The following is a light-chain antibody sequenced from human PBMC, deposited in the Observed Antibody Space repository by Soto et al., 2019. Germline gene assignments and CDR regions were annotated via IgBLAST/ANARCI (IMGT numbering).Light chain of an antibody. J-gene: IGLJ2*01. Sequence: QSVLTQPPSASGSPGQSVTISCTGTSSDVGAYKYVSWYQQYPGKAPKLMIYEVSKRPSGVPDRFSASTSGNTASLTVSGLHAHDQPAYYSTSYVGSNIRVFAAGTKLTVL. CDR2: EVS. CDR1: SSDVGAYKY. V-gene: IGLV2-8*01. CDR3: TSYVGSNIRV.